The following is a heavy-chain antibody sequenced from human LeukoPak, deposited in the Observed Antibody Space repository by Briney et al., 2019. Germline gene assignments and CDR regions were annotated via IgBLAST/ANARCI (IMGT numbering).Heavy chain of an antibody. Sequence: ASVKVSCKASGYTFTSYGISWVRQAPGQGLEWMGWISAYNGNTNYAQKLQGRVTMTTDTSTSTAYMGLSSLRSEDTAVYYCATGRRRLDILGATIADYWGQGTLVTVSS. J-gene: IGHJ4*02. CDR1: GYTFTSYG. V-gene: IGHV1-18*01. CDR2: ISAYNGNT. CDR3: ATGRRRLDILGATIADY. D-gene: IGHD1-26*01.